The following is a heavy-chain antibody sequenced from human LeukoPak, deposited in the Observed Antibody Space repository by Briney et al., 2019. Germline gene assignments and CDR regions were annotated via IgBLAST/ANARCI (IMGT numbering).Heavy chain of an antibody. D-gene: IGHD3-10*01. CDR1: GFTFNHYG. J-gene: IGHJ6*03. CDR3: AKVEAYGSGSYYYYYYMDV. V-gene: IGHV3-30*02. CDR2: IRYDGSNK. Sequence: GRSLRLSCAASGFTFNHYGMHWVRQAPGKGLEWVAFIRYDGSNKYYADSVKGRFTISRDNSKNTLYLQMNSLRAEDTAVYYCAKVEAYGSGSYYYYYYMDVWGKGTTVTVSS.